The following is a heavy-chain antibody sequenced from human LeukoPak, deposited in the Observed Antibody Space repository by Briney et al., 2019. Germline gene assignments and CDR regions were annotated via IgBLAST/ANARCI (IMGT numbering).Heavy chain of an antibody. CDR2: ISGSGGST. J-gene: IGHJ6*02. Sequence: GGSLRLSCAASGFTFSNYAMNWVRQAPGKGLERVSLISGSGGSTHYADSVKGRFTISRDNSKSTLYLQMNSLRAEDTAIYYCAKNNELDYYGSGRPYYYGMDVWGQGATGTVS. V-gene: IGHV3-23*01. CDR1: GFTFSNYA. CDR3: AKNNELDYYGSGRPYYYGMDV. D-gene: IGHD3-10*01.